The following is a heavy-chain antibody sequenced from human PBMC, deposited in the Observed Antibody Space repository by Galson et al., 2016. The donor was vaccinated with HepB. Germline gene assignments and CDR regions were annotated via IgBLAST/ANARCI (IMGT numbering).Heavy chain of an antibody. CDR3: ARYSGSGSNLMDYYYYYGMDV. J-gene: IGHJ6*02. Sequence: SLRLSCAASGFTSSSYAMNWVRQAPGKGLEWVSSTRASGGGTTYADSVTGRFTISRDNAKNSLYLQMNSLRAEDTALYYCARYSGSGSNLMDYYYYYGMDVWGQGTTVTVSS. CDR2: TRASGGGT. D-gene: IGHD3-10*01. V-gene: IGHV3-23*01. CDR1: GFTSSSYA.